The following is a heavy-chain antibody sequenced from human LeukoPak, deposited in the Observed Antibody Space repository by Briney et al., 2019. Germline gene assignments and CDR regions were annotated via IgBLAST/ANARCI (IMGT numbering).Heavy chain of an antibody. D-gene: IGHD6-13*01. Sequence: SVKVSCKASGGTFSSYAISWVRQAPGQGLEGMGRIIPILGIANYAQKFQGRVTITADKSTSTAYMELSSLRSEDTAVYYCARLTYSSSWSQSKFWNYWGQGTLVTVSS. CDR2: IIPILGIA. CDR1: GGTFSSYA. V-gene: IGHV1-69*04. CDR3: ARLTYSSSWSQSKFWNY. J-gene: IGHJ4*02.